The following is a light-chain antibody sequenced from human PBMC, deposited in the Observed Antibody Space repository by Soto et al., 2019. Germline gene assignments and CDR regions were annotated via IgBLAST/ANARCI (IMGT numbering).Light chain of an antibody. Sequence: EIVLTQSPGTLSLSPGERATLSCRASQSISSTFLAWYQQTPGQAPRVLLYGASTRATGSPDRFSGSGSGTDFTLTISRLEPEDCAVDFCQQYESSRTFGQGTKVEMK. J-gene: IGKJ1*01. CDR1: QSISSTF. CDR2: GAS. CDR3: QQYESSRT. V-gene: IGKV3-20*01.